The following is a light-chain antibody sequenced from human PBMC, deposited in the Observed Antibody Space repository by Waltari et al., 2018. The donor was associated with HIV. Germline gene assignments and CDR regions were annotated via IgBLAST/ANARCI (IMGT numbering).Light chain of an antibody. CDR2: GTS. Sequence: LTQSPGTLSLSPGERATLFRRASQPVGTYISWYQHKSGQPPRLLIYGTSFRAPGVPDRFGASGSGTDFTLTITRLEPEDFAVYYCQRYDSSPRFTFGQGTNLEI. V-gene: IGKV3-20*01. CDR3: QRYDSSPRFT. CDR1: QPVGTY. J-gene: IGKJ2*01.